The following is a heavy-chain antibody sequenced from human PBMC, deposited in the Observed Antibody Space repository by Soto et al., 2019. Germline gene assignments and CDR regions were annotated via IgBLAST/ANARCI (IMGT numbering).Heavy chain of an antibody. D-gene: IGHD3-3*01. CDR3: ARAGQIRSGPDNWFDP. CDR2: IYYSGST. V-gene: IGHV4-59*01. Sequence: SETLSLTCTVSGGSISSYYWSWIRQPPGKGLEWIGYIYYSGSTNYNPSLKSRVTISVDTSKNQFSLKLSSVTAADTAVYYCARAGQIRSGPDNWFDPWGQGTLVTVSS. CDR1: GGSISSYY. J-gene: IGHJ5*02.